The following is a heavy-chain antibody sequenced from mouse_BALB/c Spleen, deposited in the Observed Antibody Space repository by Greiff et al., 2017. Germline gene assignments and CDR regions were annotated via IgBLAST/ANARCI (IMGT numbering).Heavy chain of an antibody. CDR2: INPSNGGT. Sequence: VQLQQSGAELVKPGASVKLSCKASGYTFTSYYMYWVKQRPGQGLEWIGEINPSNGGTNFNEKFKSKATLTVDKSSSTAYMQLSSLTSEDSAVYSCTGGNYVTDYAMDYWGQGTSVTVSS. CDR1: GYTFTSYY. V-gene: IGHV1S81*02. D-gene: IGHD2-1*01. J-gene: IGHJ4*01. CDR3: TGGNYVTDYAMDY.